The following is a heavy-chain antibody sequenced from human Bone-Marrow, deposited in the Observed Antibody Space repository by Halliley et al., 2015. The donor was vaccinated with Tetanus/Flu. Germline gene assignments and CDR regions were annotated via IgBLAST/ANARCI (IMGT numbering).Heavy chain of an antibody. Sequence: TLSLTCTVSGGSVRSSDYYWGWIRQPPEKGLEWIGSIHYSESTYNNPSLKSRVTISGDTSKNQLTLRLSSVTAADTAVYYCARENYNYYGLDVWGQGTTVTVSS. J-gene: IGHJ6*02. CDR3: ARENYNYYGLDV. CDR2: IHYSEST. CDR1: GGSVRSSDYY. V-gene: IGHV4-39*02.